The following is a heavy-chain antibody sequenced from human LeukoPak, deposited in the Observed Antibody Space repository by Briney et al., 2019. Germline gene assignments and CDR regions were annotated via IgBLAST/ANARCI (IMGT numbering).Heavy chain of an antibody. V-gene: IGHV4-59*08. CDR1: GXSMRSYY. J-gene: IGHJ4*02. D-gene: IGHD6-19*01. Sequence: SETLSLTCTVSGXSMRSYYGSWIRQPPGKGLELIGYVYYSGTANYNPSLESRVTILVDTSKNQFSLNLSSVTAADTAVYYCARTKSGWYYSDYWGQGTLVSVSS. CDR2: VYYSGTA. CDR3: ARTKSGWYYSDY.